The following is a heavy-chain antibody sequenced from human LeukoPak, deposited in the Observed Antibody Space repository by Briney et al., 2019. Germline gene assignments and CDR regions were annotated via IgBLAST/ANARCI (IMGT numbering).Heavy chain of an antibody. Sequence: GGSLRLSCAASGFTFNDYGMHWVRQAPGKGLEWVSSISGGGETTYYADSAKGRFTISRDNSQNTLYLQMNSLRAEDTAVYYCARDYADYVGYFFFDYWGQGTLVTVSS. J-gene: IGHJ4*02. CDR1: GFTFNDYG. V-gene: IGHV3-23*01. D-gene: IGHD4-17*01. CDR2: ISGGGETT. CDR3: ARDYADYVGYFFFDY.